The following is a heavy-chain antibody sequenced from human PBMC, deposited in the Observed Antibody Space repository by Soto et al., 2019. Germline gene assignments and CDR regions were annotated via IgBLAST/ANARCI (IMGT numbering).Heavy chain of an antibody. CDR2: INPHAGGA. CDR1: GSAFGAYY. Sequence: VKVSCKASGSAFGAYYIYWLRQAPGQGLEWMGSINPHAGGARYVQQFRDRLAISTDTHKETAYMELRSLTSDDTAIYYCARARLRTPNGVDSFDVWGQGTSVTVSS. J-gene: IGHJ3*01. V-gene: IGHV1-2*02. CDR3: ARARLRTPNGVDSFDV. D-gene: IGHD2-8*01.